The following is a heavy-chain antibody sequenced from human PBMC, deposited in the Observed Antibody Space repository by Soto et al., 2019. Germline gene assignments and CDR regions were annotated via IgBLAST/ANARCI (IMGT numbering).Heavy chain of an antibody. Sequence: PGGSLRLSCTASGFDFGDYYMSWIRQAPGKGLEWVSYIDSDDGTTYYTDSVKGRFTISRDNAKNSLYLQMNSLRVEDTALYYGVRPYYSSSWFPFDRWGQGTLVTVSS. J-gene: IGHJ4*02. V-gene: IGHV3-11*01. CDR3: VRPYYSSSWFPFDR. D-gene: IGHD6-13*01. CDR1: GFDFGDYY. CDR2: IDSDDGTT.